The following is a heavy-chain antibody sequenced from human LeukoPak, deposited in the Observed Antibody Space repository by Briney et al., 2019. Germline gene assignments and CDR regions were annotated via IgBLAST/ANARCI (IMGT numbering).Heavy chain of an antibody. CDR1: GFTFTSSA. J-gene: IGHJ4*02. CDR3: AAERSQYYFDY. V-gene: IGHV1-58*01. Sequence: GTSVKVSCKASGFTFTSSAVQWVRQARGQRLEWIGWIVAGSGNTNYAQKFQERVTITRDMSTSTAYMELSSLRSEDTAVYYCAAERSQYYFDYWGQGTLVTVSS. CDR2: IVAGSGNT.